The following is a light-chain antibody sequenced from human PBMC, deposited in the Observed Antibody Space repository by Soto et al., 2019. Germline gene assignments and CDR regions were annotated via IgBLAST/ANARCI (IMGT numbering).Light chain of an antibody. CDR2: EVN. V-gene: IGLV2-8*01. CDR3: SSYVGTKSYV. Sequence: QSALNQPPSASGSPGQSVTISCTGTSSDVGGYNYVSWYQQYPGKAPQLVIYEVNKRPSGVPDRFSGSKSGNTASLTVSGLQAEDEADYYCSSYVGTKSYVFGTGTKVTVL. J-gene: IGLJ1*01. CDR1: SSDVGGYNY.